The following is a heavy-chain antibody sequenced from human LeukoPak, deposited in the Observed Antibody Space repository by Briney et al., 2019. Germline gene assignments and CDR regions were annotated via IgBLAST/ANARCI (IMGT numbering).Heavy chain of an antibody. V-gene: IGHV4-34*01. CDR3: ARPRTRIAAAGTGRAFDI. D-gene: IGHD6-13*01. J-gene: IGHJ3*02. CDR2: INYSGST. Sequence: SQTLSLTCAVYGGSFSGYYWSWIRQPPGKGLEWIGEINYSGSTNYNPSLKSRVTISVDTSKNQFSLKLSSVTAADTAVYYCARPRTRIAAAGTGRAFDIWGQGTMVTVSS. CDR1: GGSFSGYY.